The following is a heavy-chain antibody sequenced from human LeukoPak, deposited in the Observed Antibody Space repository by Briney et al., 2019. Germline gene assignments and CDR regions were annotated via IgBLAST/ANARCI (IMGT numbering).Heavy chain of an antibody. CDR2: ISYDGSD. V-gene: IGHV3-30-3*01. Sequence: PGGSLRLSCAASGFTSSSYAMHWVRQAPGKGLEWVAVISYDGSDYYADSVKGRFTISRDNSRDTLYLEMNSLRTEDRAVYYCARANSSAWYNFDFWGQGTLVTVSS. J-gene: IGHJ4*02. CDR1: GFTSSSYA. CDR3: ARANSSAWYNFDF. D-gene: IGHD6-19*01.